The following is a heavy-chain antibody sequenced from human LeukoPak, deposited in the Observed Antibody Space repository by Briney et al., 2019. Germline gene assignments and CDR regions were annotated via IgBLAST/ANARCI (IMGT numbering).Heavy chain of an antibody. Sequence: SETLSLTCTVSGGSVGSSSYFWSWIRQPPGKGLEWIGYIYYSGSTNYNPSLKSRVTISVDTSKNQFSLKLSSVTAADTAVYYCAREVSSSSTCIDYWGQGTLVTVSS. J-gene: IGHJ4*02. CDR3: AREVSSSSTCIDY. V-gene: IGHV4-61*01. D-gene: IGHD6-13*01. CDR1: GGSVGSSSYF. CDR2: IYYSGST.